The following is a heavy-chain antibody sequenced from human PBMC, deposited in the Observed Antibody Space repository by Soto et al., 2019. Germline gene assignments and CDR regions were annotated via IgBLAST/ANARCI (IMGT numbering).Heavy chain of an antibody. D-gene: IGHD4-17*01. CDR3: ARHFGNYGDWAFDF. CDR1: GGFISDSSHY. V-gene: IGHV4-39*01. CDR2: INYSGRT. Sequence: PSETLSLTCTVSGGFISDSSHYWAWIRQPPGKGLEWIATINYSGRTYYNPSLRSRVTISVDTSRDQFSLNLNSVTAADTVVYFCARHFGNYGDWAFDFWGQGTLVTVSS. J-gene: IGHJ4*02.